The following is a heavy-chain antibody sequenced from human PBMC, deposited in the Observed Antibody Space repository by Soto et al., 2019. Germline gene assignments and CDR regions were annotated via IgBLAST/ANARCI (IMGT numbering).Heavy chain of an antibody. CDR3: AITRLYSNTWNPNDY. V-gene: IGHV3-48*01. CDR1: AFTFSHYS. D-gene: IGHD6-13*01. Sequence: EVQLVESGGGLVQPGGSLRLSCAASAFTFSHYSMNWVRQAPGKGLEWVSYISSSGNTIYYADSVKGRFTISRDNAKNSLYLQMNSLRAEDTAVYYCAITRLYSNTWNPNDYWGQGTLVTVSS. CDR2: ISSSGNTI. J-gene: IGHJ4*02.